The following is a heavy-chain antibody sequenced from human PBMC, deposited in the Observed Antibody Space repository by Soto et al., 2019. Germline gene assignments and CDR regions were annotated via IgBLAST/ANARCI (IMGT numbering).Heavy chain of an antibody. Sequence: SVKSSCSASVYPCTSYFINLVRQAPGQGLEWMGWISAYNGNTNYAQMLHGRVTMTTDTSTAKAYMEMTSLRSDDTAVYYCARQNYYSGMDVWGQGTTVTVYS. J-gene: IGHJ6*01. CDR1: VYPCTSYF. V-gene: IGHV1-18*01. CDR2: ISAYNGNT. CDR3: ARQNYYSGMDV.